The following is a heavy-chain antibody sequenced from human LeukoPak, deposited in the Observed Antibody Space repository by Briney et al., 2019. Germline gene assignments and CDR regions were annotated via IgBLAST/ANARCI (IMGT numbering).Heavy chain of an antibody. D-gene: IGHD7-27*01. CDR1: GFTFSSNN. J-gene: IGHJ4*02. CDR3: ASRKLGNDY. Sequence: GSLRLSCAASGFTFSSNNMSWVRKAPGKGLEWIGYIYYTGTSYKPSLKSRVTISADTSKNQFSLKLISVTAADTAVYYCASRKLGNDYWGQGTLVTVSS. CDR2: IYYTGT. V-gene: IGHV4-59*13.